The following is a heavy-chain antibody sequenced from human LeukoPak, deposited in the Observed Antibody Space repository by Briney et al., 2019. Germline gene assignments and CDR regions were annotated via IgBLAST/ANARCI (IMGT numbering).Heavy chain of an antibody. Sequence: PGRSLRLSCAASGFTFSSYAMHWVRQAPGKGLEWIPVIYSGGSTNYADSVKDRFTISRDNSKNTLSLQMNSLRAEDTAVYYCARIASTIAVAGGPFDPWGQGALVTVSS. CDR3: ARIASTIAVAGGPFDP. CDR1: GFTFSSYA. V-gene: IGHV3-66*01. D-gene: IGHD6-19*01. J-gene: IGHJ5*02. CDR2: IYSGGST.